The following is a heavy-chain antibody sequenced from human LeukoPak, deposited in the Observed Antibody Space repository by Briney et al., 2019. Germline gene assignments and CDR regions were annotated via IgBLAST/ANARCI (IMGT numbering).Heavy chain of an antibody. CDR1: GFTFTSYG. V-gene: IGHV3-30*02. CDR2: IRHDGSNK. D-gene: IGHD4-17*01. Sequence: GGSLRLSCAASGFTFTSYGMHWVRQAPGKGLEWVAFIRHDGSNKYYADSVKGRFTISRDISKNAVYLQMNSLRAEDTAVYYCARDSYGDANFDSWGQGTLVTVSS. J-gene: IGHJ4*02. CDR3: ARDSYGDANFDS.